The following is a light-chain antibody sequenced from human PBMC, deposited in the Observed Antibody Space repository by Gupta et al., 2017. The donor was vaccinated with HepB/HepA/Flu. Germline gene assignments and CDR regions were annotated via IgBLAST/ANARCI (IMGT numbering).Light chain of an antibody. V-gene: IGKV3-20*01. CDR2: GAF. CDR1: PTVANNY. Sequence: EIVLTQSLGPLSLSPGERATLSCRASPTVANNYLAWYQQKPGQAPRLLIYGAFHRATGIPDRFSGSGSGTDFTLTISRLEPEDSAVYHCHQYGSSPYTFGQGTKLEMK. J-gene: IGKJ2*01. CDR3: HQYGSSPYT.